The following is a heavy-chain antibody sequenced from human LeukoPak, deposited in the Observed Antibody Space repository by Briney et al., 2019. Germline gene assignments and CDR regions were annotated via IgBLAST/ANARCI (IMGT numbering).Heavy chain of an antibody. V-gene: IGHV3-23*01. CDR1: GFTFSSYA. CDR3: ARRTDYCSGGSCYRNWFDP. J-gene: IGHJ5*02. CDR2: ISGSGGST. Sequence: GGSLRLSCAASGFTFSSYAMSWVRQAPGKGLEWVSAISGSGGSTYYADSVKGRFTISRDNSKNTLYLQMNSLRAEDTAVYYCARRTDYCSGGSCYRNWFDPWGQGTLVTVSS. D-gene: IGHD2-15*01.